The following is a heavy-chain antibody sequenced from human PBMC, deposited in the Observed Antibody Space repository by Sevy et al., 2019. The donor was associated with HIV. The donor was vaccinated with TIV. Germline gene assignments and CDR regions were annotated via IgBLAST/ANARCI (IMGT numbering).Heavy chain of an antibody. Sequence: ASVKVSCKASGYTFTSYGISWVRQAPGQGLEWMVWISAYNGNTNYAQKLQGRVTMTTDTSTSTAYMELRSLRSDDTAVYYCASCYYYDSSGYPEWEYFQHWGQGTLVTVSS. CDR1: GYTFTSYG. V-gene: IGHV1-18*01. D-gene: IGHD3-22*01. CDR3: ASCYYYDSSGYPEWEYFQH. CDR2: ISAYNGNT. J-gene: IGHJ1*01.